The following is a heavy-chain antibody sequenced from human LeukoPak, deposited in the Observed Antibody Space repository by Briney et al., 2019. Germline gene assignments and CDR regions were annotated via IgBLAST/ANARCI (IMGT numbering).Heavy chain of an antibody. CDR3: AKGANSGWYGPFDY. D-gene: IGHD6-19*01. CDR1: GLTFSSYA. CDR2: ISGSGGSS. J-gene: IGHJ4*02. V-gene: IGHV3-23*01. Sequence: GGSLRLSCAASGLTFSSYAMSWVRQAPGKGLEWVSAISGSGGSSYYADSVKGRFTISRDNSKNTLYLQMNSLRAEDTAVYYCAKGANSGWYGPFDYWGQGTLVTVSS.